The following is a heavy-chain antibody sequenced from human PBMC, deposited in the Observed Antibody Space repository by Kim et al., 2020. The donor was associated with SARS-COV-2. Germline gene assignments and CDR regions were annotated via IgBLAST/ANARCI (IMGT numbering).Heavy chain of an antibody. V-gene: IGHV1-3*01. Sequence: ASVKVSCKASGYTFANSAVHWVRQAPGQSLEWMGWINPGNGDTRFSQRYQGRVTFTIDTSASTAYMEVISLRSEDTAIYYCARGFTDYWGQGTLVTVSS. CDR3: ARGFTDY. CDR2: INPGNGDT. CDR1: GYTFANSA. J-gene: IGHJ4*02.